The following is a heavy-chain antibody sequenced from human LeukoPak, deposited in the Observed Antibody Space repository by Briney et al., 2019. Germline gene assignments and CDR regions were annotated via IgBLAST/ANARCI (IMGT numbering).Heavy chain of an antibody. V-gene: IGHV3-48*03. J-gene: IGHJ6*03. Sequence: PGGSLRLSCAASGFSLSSYEMNWVRQAPGKWLECISYITSSGSTKDYAKSVKGRFTISRDNAKNSLFLQMNSLRAEDTGIYYCARARGSDYYYYYMDVWGKGTTVTVS. CDR3: ARARGSDYYYYYMDV. CDR1: GFSLSSYE. CDR2: ITSSGSTK.